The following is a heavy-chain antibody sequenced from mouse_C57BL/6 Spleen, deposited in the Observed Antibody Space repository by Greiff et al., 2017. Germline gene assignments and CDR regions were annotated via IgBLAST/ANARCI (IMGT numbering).Heavy chain of an antibody. V-gene: IGHV1-62-2*01. D-gene: IGHD2-12*01. CDR1: GYTFTGYT. Sequence: VKLLESGAELVKPGASVKLSCKASGYTFTGYTIHWVKQRPGQGLEWIGWFYPGGGSNKYNEKFKDKATLTADKSSSTVYMELSRLTSEDSAVYFCARHPYEGDYFDYWGQGTTLTVSS. CDR3: ARHPYEGDYFDY. CDR2: FYPGGGSN. J-gene: IGHJ2*01.